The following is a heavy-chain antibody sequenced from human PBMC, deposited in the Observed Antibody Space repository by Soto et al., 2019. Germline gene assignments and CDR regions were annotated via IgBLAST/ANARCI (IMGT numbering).Heavy chain of an antibody. CDR2: ISYDGSNK. D-gene: IGHD2-8*02. Sequence: GGSLRLSCAASGFTFSSYGMHWVRQAPGKGLEWVAVISYDGSNKYYADSVKGRFTISRDNSKNTLYLQMNSLRAEDTAVYYCAKGYRSESWWDAFDIWGQGTMVTVSS. CDR1: GFTFSSYG. J-gene: IGHJ3*02. V-gene: IGHV3-30*18. CDR3: AKGYRSESWWDAFDI.